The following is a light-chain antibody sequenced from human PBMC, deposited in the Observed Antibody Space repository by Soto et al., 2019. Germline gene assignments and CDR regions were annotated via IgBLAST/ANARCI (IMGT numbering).Light chain of an antibody. V-gene: IGKV4-1*01. J-gene: IGKJ1*01. Sequence: DIVMTQSPDSLSVSLGERATINCKSSQSVLYSSNNKNYLAWYQQKAGQPPNLLLYWASTRESGVPDRFSGSGSGTDLTITISSLQAEDVAVYYCKQYYTTPWTFGQGTKVEIK. CDR1: QSVLYSSNNKNY. CDR2: WAS. CDR3: KQYYTTPWT.